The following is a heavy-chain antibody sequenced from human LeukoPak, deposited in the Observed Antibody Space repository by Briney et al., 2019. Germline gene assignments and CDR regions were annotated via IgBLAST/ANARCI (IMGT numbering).Heavy chain of an antibody. D-gene: IGHD4-17*01. CDR3: ARLRSPVTILYYFDY. Sequence: PSETLSLTCTVSGGSISSSTYCWGWIRQPPGKGLEWIGSFYCSGSTYYNPSLKSRVTISVDTSKNQFSLKLNSVTAADTAVYYCARLRSPVTILYYFDYWGQGTLVTVSS. V-gene: IGHV4-39*01. CDR1: GGSISSSTYC. CDR2: FYCSGST. J-gene: IGHJ4*02.